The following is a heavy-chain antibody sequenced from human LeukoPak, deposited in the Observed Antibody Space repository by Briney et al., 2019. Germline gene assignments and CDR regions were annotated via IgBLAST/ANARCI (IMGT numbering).Heavy chain of an antibody. CDR3: ARVPRRTMVRGAFFFDY. CDR1: GGTFSSYA. V-gene: IGHV1-69*04. J-gene: IGHJ4*02. Sequence: GASVKVSCKASGGTFSSYAISWVRQAPGQGLEWMGRIIPILGIANYAQKFQGRVTITADKSTSTAYMELSSLRSEDTAVYYCARVPRRTMVRGAFFFDYWGQGTLVTVSS. CDR2: IIPILGIA. D-gene: IGHD3-10*01.